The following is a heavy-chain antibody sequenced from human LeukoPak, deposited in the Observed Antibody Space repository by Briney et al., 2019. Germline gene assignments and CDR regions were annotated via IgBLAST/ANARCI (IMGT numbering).Heavy chain of an antibody. J-gene: IGHJ5*02. D-gene: IGHD2-2*01. CDR2: ISGSGGNT. Sequence: GGSLRLSCAASGFTFSSYAMSWVRQAPGKGLEWVSVISGSGGNTYYAGSVKGRFTISRDNSKNTLYLQMNSLRAEDTAVYYCARDCSNASCHGWFDPWGQGTLVTVSS. CDR1: GFTFSSYA. V-gene: IGHV3-23*01. CDR3: ARDCSNASCHGWFDP.